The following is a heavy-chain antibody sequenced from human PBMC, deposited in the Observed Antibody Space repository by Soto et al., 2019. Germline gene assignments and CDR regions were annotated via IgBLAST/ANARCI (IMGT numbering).Heavy chain of an antibody. CDR3: AKDRGAPGLSDY. Sequence: GGSLRLSCAASGFTFSSYGMHWVRQAPGKGLEWVAVISYDGSNKYYADSVKGRFTISRDNSKNTLCLQMNSLRAEDTAVYYCAKDRGAPGLSDYWGQGTLVTVSS. V-gene: IGHV3-30*18. CDR1: GFTFSSYG. J-gene: IGHJ4*02. CDR2: ISYDGSNK. D-gene: IGHD6-25*01.